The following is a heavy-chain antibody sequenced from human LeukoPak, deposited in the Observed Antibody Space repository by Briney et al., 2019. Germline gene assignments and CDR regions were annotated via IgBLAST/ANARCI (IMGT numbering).Heavy chain of an antibody. Sequence: GGSLRLSCTASGFTFSNYWMTWVRQAPGKGLEWVANIKGDGSAIYNVDSVKGRFPISRDNAKNSLYLQMNSLRADDTAVYYCARWATPPTYSYYGMDVWGQGTTVTVSS. J-gene: IGHJ6*02. CDR2: IKGDGSAI. D-gene: IGHD5-24*01. CDR3: ARWATPPTYSYYGMDV. V-gene: IGHV3-7*03. CDR1: GFTFSNYW.